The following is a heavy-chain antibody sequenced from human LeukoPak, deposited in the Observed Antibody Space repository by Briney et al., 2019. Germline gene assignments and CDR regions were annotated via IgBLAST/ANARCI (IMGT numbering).Heavy chain of an antibody. D-gene: IGHD6-6*01. CDR1: GGSISSGGYY. CDR3: ARTYSSSSNDAFEI. Sequence: PSETLSLTCTASGGSISSGGYYWSWIRQHPGKGLEWIGYIYYSGSTYYNPSLKSRVTISVDTSKNQFSLKLNSVTAADTAVYYCARTYSSSSNDAFEIWGQGTMVTVSS. CDR2: IYYSGST. J-gene: IGHJ3*02. V-gene: IGHV4-31*03.